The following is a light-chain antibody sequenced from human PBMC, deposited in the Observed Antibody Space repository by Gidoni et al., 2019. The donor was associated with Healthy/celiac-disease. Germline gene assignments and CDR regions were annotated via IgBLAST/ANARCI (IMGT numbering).Light chain of an antibody. CDR2: AAS. CDR3: QQSYSTPYT. Sequence: DIQKTQSPSSLSASVGDRVTITCRASQSISSYLNWYQQKPGKAPKLLIYAASSLQSGVPSRFSGSGPGTDFTLTISSLQPEDFATYYCQQSYSTPYTFGQGTKLEIK. CDR1: QSISSY. J-gene: IGKJ2*01. V-gene: IGKV1-39*01.